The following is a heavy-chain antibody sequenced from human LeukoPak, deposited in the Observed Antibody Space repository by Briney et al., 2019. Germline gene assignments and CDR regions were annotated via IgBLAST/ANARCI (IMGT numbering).Heavy chain of an antibody. CDR2: IKQDGSEK. D-gene: IGHD1-26*01. J-gene: IGHJ4*02. CDR3: ARDVGGNLDY. Sequence: GGSLRLSCAGSGFTVSSNHMSWVRQAPGKGLEWVANIKQDGSEKNSVDSVKGRFTISRDNAKNSLYLQMNSLRADDTAVYYCARDVGGNLDYWGQGTLVTVSS. CDR1: GFTVSSNH. V-gene: IGHV3-7*05.